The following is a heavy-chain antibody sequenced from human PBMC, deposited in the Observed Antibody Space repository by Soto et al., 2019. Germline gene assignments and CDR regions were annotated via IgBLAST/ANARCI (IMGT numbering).Heavy chain of an antibody. CDR3: ARVHYYDSSGYSH. V-gene: IGHV4-38-2*01. CDR2: IYRSGTT. CDR1: NFSISSGYY. J-gene: IGHJ4*02. D-gene: IGHD3-22*01. Sequence: SETLSLTCVVSNFSISSGYYWGWIRQSPGKGLEWIASIYRSGTTSYNPSLKSRVTISVDPSKNQFSLMLTAVTAEDTAVYYCARVHYYDSSGYSHWGQGTLVTVSS.